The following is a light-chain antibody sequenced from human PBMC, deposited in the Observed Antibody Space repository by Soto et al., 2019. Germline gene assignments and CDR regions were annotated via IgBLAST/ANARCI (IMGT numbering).Light chain of an antibody. V-gene: IGKV1-16*01. CDR1: QDIVTD. Sequence: DIPMTQSPSSISASVGDRVTLTCRASQDIVTDLAWFQQRPGQAPKPLIYAASRLQSGVPSAFSASVSGTSFSLTISGLQPDDFATYYCQQYYTYPFTFVPGTRV. CDR3: QQYYTYPFT. CDR2: AAS. J-gene: IGKJ3*01.